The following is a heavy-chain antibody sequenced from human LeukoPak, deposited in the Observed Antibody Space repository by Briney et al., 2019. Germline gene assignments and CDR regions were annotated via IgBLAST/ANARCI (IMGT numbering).Heavy chain of an antibody. J-gene: IGHJ4*02. D-gene: IGHD2-15*01. CDR3: GKIRLEESATGY. CDR1: GFTFSAYG. V-gene: IGHV3-23*01. CDR2: IGGSGATT. Sequence: PGGSLRLSCAASGFTFSAYGMNWVRQAPGKGLEWVSAIGGSGATTYYADSVRGRFTISRDNAKNTMYLQMSSLRAEDTAVYYCGKIRLEESATGYWGQGTLVTVSS.